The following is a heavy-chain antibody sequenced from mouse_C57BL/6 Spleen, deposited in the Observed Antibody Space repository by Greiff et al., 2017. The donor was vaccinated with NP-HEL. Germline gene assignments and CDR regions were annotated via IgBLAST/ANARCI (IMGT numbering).Heavy chain of an antibody. CDR1: GFSLTSYG. CDR3: ARISYYSNYYAMDY. D-gene: IGHD2-5*01. CDR2: IWSGGST. V-gene: IGHV2-2*01. J-gene: IGHJ4*01. Sequence: QVQLQQSGPGLVQPSQSLSITCTVSGFSLTSYGVHWVRQSPGKGLEWLGVIWSGGSTDYNAAFISRLSISKDNSKSQVFFKMNSLQADDTAIYYCARISYYSNYYAMDYWGQGTSVTVSS.